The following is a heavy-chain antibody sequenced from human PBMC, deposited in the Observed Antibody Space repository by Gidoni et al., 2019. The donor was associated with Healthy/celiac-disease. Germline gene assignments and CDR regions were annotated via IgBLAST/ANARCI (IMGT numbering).Heavy chain of an antibody. CDR2: INPNSGGT. Sequence: QVQLVQSGAEVKKPGAAVKVSCKAPGDTFTGYYMHWVRQAPGQGLEWMGWINPNSGGTNYAQKFQGRVTMTRDTSISTAYMELSRLRSDDTAVYYCARDPPSYDYVWGNYWGQGTLVTVSS. CDR3: ARDPPSYDYVWGNY. V-gene: IGHV1-2*02. CDR1: GDTFTGYY. J-gene: IGHJ4*02. D-gene: IGHD3-16*01.